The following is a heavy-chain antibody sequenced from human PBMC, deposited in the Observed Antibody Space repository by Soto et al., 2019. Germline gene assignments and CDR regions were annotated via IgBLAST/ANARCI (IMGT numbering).Heavy chain of an antibody. CDR1: GYSFTSYG. CDR3: ARDVPDTSLFFYYYGMDV. J-gene: IGHJ6*02. V-gene: IGHV1-18*01. Sequence: QVHLVQSGAEVRKPGASVKVSCKASGYSFTSYGISWVRQAPGQGLEWMGWISTDNGNTNYAHNIQGRVSMTIDPSTSTAYMELWSLGSDDTAVYYCARDVPDTSLFFYYYGMDVWGQGTTVTVSS. D-gene: IGHD2-21*01. CDR2: ISTDNGNT.